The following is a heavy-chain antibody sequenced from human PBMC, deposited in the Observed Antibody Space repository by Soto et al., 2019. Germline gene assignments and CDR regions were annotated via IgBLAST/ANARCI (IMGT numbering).Heavy chain of an antibody. J-gene: IGHJ6*02. V-gene: IGHV4-34*01. D-gene: IGHD3-3*01. CDR1: GGSFSGYY. CDR3: ARGPILEWLLYRGYYYYGMDV. CDR2: INHSGST. Sequence: SETLSLTCAVYGGSFSGYYWSWIRQPPGKGLEWIGEINHSGSTNYNPSLKSRVTISVDTSKNQFSLKLSSVTAADTAVYYCARGPILEWLLYRGYYYYGMDVWGQGTTVTVSS.